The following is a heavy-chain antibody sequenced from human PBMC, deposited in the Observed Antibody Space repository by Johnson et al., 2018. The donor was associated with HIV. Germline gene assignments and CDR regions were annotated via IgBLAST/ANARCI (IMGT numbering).Heavy chain of an antibody. CDR2: IWYDGSNK. Sequence: QVQLVESGGGVVQPGRSLRLPCAASGFTFSSYGMHWVRQAPGKGLEWVAVIWYDGSNKYYADSVKGRFTISRDNSKNTLYLQMNSLRAEDTALYYCAKDLLGGNKGFDAFDIGGQGTMVTVSS. J-gene: IGHJ3*02. CDR1: GFTFSSYG. CDR3: AKDLLGGNKGFDAFDI. V-gene: IGHV3-33*06. D-gene: IGHD4-23*01.